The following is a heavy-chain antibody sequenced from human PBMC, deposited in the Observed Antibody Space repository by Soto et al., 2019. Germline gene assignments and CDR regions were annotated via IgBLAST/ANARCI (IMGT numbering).Heavy chain of an antibody. V-gene: IGHV4-39*01. CDR3: ARRSGYNFYYNYYGLDV. CDR1: GGSISSSNYY. Sequence: ETLSLTCTVSGGSISSSNYYWGWIRQPPGKGLEWIGSISYSGTTYYNPSLRSRVTISVDTSKNQFSLKLSSLTAADTAVYYCARRSGYNFYYNYYGLDVWGQGTTVTVSS. J-gene: IGHJ6*02. CDR2: ISYSGTT. D-gene: IGHD3-22*01.